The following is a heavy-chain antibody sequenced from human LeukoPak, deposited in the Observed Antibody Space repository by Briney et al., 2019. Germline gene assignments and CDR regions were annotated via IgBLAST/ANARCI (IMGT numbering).Heavy chain of an antibody. D-gene: IGHD2-15*01. J-gene: IGHJ4*02. V-gene: IGHV4-4*09. CDR2: IYTSGST. Sequence: PSETLSLTCTVSGGSISSYYWSWIRQPPGKGLEWIGYIYTSGSTNYNPSLKSRVTMSVDTSKNQVSLKVTSVTAADTAVYYCARGPHCSGGSCYSPAFDYWGQGTLVTVSS. CDR3: ARGPHCSGGSCYSPAFDY. CDR1: GGSISSYY.